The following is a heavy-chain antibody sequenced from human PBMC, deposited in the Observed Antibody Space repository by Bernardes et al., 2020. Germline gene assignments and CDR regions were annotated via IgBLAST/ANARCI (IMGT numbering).Heavy chain of an antibody. J-gene: IGHJ4*02. CDR3: AGSRGSYYGGVIDY. Sequence: GWSLRLSCAASGSTFSNHGMHWVRQAPGKGLEWVAAIWYDGSKDYYADSVKGRFTISRDNSKSTLYLEMNSLRVEDTAIYYCAGSRGSYYGGVIDYWGQGTLVTVSS. D-gene: IGHD1-26*01. CDR1: GSTFSNHG. CDR2: IWYDGSKD. V-gene: IGHV3-33*08.